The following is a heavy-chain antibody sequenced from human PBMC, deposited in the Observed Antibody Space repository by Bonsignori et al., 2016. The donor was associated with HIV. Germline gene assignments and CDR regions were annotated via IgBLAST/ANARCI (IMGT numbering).Heavy chain of an antibody. CDR3: ARTGYSSGWYTSPFYYYYYMDV. CDR2: ISSSSSYI. CDR1: GFTFSSYS. J-gene: IGHJ6*03. Sequence: GESLKISCAASGFTFSSYSMNWVRQAPGKGLEWVSSISSSSSYIYYADSVKGRFTISRDNAKNSLYLQMNSLRAEDTAVYYCARTGYSSGWYTSPFYYYYYMDVWGKGTTVTVSS. V-gene: IGHV3-21*01. D-gene: IGHD6-19*01.